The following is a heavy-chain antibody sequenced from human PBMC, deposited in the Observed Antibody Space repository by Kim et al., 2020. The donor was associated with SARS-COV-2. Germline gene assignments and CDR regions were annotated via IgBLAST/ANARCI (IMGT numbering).Heavy chain of an antibody. D-gene: IGHD2-8*01. CDR1: GISLTNYA. J-gene: IGHJ3*02. V-gene: IGHV3-23*01. Sequence: GGSLRLSCAASGISLTNYAMTWVRQTPGKGLGWVSAMGRGGEDTYYADSVKGRFTISRDISKNTLYLQMDSLSADDTAIYYCVKDFVSANGVWDPFDIWGQGTVVTVSS. CDR3: VKDFVSANGVWDPFDI. CDR2: MGRGGEDT.